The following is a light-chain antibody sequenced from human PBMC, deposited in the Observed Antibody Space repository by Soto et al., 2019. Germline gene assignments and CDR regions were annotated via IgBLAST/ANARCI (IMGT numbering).Light chain of an antibody. Sequence: DIQMTQSPSTLSASVGDRVTITCRASQSISSWLAWYQQKPGKAPKVLIHKASDLEIGVPSRFSGSGSGTEFTLTISSLQPDDFATYYCQQYNSYQTFGQGTNVEIK. CDR3: QQYNSYQT. J-gene: IGKJ1*01. V-gene: IGKV1-5*03. CDR2: KAS. CDR1: QSISSW.